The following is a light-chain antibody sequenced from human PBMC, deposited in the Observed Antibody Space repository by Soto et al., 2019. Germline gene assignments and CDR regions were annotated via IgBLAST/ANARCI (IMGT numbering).Light chain of an antibody. J-gene: IGLJ1*01. V-gene: IGLV2-14*01. Sequence: QSALTQPASVSGSPGQSITISCTGTSSDVGGYNFVSWYQHHPGKAPQLMIFEVSNRPSGISYRFSGSKSGNTASLTISGLQAEDEADYYCSSYTSSSTLDVFGTGTKVTVL. CDR2: EVS. CDR3: SSYTSSSTLDV. CDR1: SSDVGGYNF.